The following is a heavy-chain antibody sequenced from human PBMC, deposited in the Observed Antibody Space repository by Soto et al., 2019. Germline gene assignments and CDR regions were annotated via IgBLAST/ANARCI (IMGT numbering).Heavy chain of an antibody. J-gene: IGHJ4*02. CDR2: IYWDGDK. CDR3: ARIRYYYDSSGYYHIDY. CDR1: GFSLSTSGVG. Sequence: PTLVNPTQTLTLTCTFSGFSLSTSGVGVGWIRQPPGKPLEWLALIYWDGDKRYSPSLKSRLTITKDTSINQVVLTMTNMDPVDTATYYCARIRYYYDSSGYYHIDYWGQGTLVTVS. D-gene: IGHD3-22*01. V-gene: IGHV2-5*02.